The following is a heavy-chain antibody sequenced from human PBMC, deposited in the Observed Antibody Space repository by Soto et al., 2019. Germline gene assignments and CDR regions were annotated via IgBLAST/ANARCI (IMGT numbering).Heavy chain of an antibody. CDR2: IRSKAYGGTT. CDR1: GFTFGDYA. Sequence: GESLKISCTASGFTFGDYAMSWFRQAPGKGLEWVGFIRSKAYGGTTEYAASVKGRFTISRDDSKSIAYLQMNSLKTEDTAVYYCTRDKRHWGLTDAFDIWGQGTMVTVSS. CDR3: TRDKRHWGLTDAFDI. D-gene: IGHD7-27*01. J-gene: IGHJ3*02. V-gene: IGHV3-49*03.